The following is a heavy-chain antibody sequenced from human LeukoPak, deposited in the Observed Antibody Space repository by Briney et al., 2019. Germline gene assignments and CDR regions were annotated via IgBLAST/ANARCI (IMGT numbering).Heavy chain of an antibody. CDR1: AGSFSGYY. CDR2: INHSRST. J-gene: IGHJ6*02. V-gene: IGHV4-34*01. Sequence: SETLSLTCAVYAGSFSGYYWSWIRQPPGKGLEWIGEINHSRSTNYKPSLKSRVTISVDTSKNQFSLELSSVTAADTAVYYCARSSPAATSTYYYYYYGMDVWGQGTTVTVSS. CDR3: ARSSPAATSTYYYYYYGMDV. D-gene: IGHD2-2*01.